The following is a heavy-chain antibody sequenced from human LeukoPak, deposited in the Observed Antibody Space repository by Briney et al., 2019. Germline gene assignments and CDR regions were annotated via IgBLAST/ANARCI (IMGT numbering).Heavy chain of an antibody. D-gene: IGHD3-10*01. CDR3: ATGVSMVRGEDFDY. CDR1: GYTLTELS. CDR2: VDPEDGET. Sequence: ASVKVSCKVSGYTLTELSMHWVRQAPGKGLEWMGGVDPEDGETIYAQKFQGRVTMTEDTSTDTAYMELSSLRSEDTAVYHCATGVSMVRGEDFDYWGQGTLVTVSS. J-gene: IGHJ4*02. V-gene: IGHV1-24*01.